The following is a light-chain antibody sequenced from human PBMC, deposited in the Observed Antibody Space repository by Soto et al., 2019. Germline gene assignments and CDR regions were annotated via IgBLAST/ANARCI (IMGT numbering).Light chain of an antibody. CDR2: AAS. CDR3: QQYYTIPT. J-gene: IGKJ2*01. Sequence: DIQMTQSPSSLSTSVGDRVTITCRASQSINTYLNWYQQKPGKAPKLLIYAASSLQSGVPSRFSGSGSGTDFTLTINSLRAEDVAVYYCQQYYTIPTFGQGTKLEI. CDR1: QSINTY. V-gene: IGKV1-39*01.